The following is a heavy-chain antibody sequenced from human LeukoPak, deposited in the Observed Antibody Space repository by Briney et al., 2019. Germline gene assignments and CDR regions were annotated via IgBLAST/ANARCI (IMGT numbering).Heavy chain of an antibody. J-gene: IGHJ3*01. CDR1: GFTFGNSW. V-gene: IGHV3-74*01. Sequence: GGSLRLSCAASGFTFGNSWVHWVGQAPGKGLVGVSLINADGSTATYADSVKGRSTISRDNARNTLSLQMNSLTIEDTAVYYCVVVVEPPDSDGFDVWGQGTMITVSS. D-gene: IGHD1-14*01. CDR2: INADGSTA. CDR3: VVVVEPPDSDGFDV.